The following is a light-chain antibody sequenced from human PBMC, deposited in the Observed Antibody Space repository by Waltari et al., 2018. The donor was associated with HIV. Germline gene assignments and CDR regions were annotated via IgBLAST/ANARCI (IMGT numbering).Light chain of an antibody. V-gene: IGKV1-9*01. Sequence: IQLTQSPSFLSASVGERVTITCRATQAVSNYLAWYRQKPGKAPDLLIYHVSILQSGVPSRFSGSGSGTEFTLTISGLQPEGFATYYCHQLKTYPLTFGGGTKVEIK. CDR3: HQLKTYPLT. CDR1: QAVSNY. CDR2: HVS. J-gene: IGKJ4*01.